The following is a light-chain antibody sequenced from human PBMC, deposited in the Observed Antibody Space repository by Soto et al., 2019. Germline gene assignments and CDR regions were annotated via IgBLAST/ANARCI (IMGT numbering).Light chain of an antibody. J-gene: IGKJ4*01. CDR1: QSISTY. Sequence: EIVLTQSPATLSSFPGDRVTLSCRAGQSISTYLAWYQQKSGQAPRLLIYDASNRATGTPARFSGSGSGTDFTLTISSLEPEDSAVYYCQQRYVWLTFGGGTKVDI. V-gene: IGKV3-11*01. CDR2: DAS. CDR3: QQRYVWLT.